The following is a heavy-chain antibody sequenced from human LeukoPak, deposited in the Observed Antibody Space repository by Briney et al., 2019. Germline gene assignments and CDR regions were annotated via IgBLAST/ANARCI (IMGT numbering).Heavy chain of an antibody. D-gene: IGHD5-24*01. V-gene: IGHV3-21*04. CDR1: GFTFSSYS. CDR3: AKDRDGYNYLTYFDY. Sequence: GGSLRLSCAASGFTFSSYSMNWVRQAPGKGLEWVSSISSSSSYIYYADSVKGRFTISRDNAKNSLYLQMNSLRAEDTAVYYCAKDRDGYNYLTYFDYWGQGTLVTVSS. J-gene: IGHJ4*02. CDR2: ISSSSSYI.